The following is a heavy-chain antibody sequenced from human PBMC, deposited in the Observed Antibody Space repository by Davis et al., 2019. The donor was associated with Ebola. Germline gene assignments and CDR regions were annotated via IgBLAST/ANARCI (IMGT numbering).Heavy chain of an antibody. V-gene: IGHV1-18*01. D-gene: IGHD2-2*01. CDR3: ARVYPNPAHDAFDI. Sequence: ASVKVSCRASGYTFTSYGISWVRQAPGQGLEWMGWISAYNGNTNYAQKLQGRVTMTTDTSTSTAYMELRSLRSDDTAVYYCARVYPNPAHDAFDIWGQGTMVTVSS. CDR1: GYTFTSYG. CDR2: ISAYNGNT. J-gene: IGHJ3*02.